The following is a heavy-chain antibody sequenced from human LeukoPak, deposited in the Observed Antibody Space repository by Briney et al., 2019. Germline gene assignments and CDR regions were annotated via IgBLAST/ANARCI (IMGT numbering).Heavy chain of an antibody. V-gene: IGHV3-33*01. CDR2: IWYDGSNK. CDR3: AREGGPYFDL. CDR1: GFTFSSYG. Sequence: GGSLRLSCVASGFTFSSYGMHWVRQAPGKGLEWVAVIWYDGSNKYYADSVKGRFTISRDNSKNTLYLQMNSLRAEDTAVYYCAREGGPYFDLWGRGTLVTVSS. D-gene: IGHD1-26*01. J-gene: IGHJ2*01.